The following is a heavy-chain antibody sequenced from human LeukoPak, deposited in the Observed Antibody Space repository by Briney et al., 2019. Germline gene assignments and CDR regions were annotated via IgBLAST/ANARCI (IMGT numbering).Heavy chain of an antibody. J-gene: IGHJ4*02. V-gene: IGHV3-30*02. CDR3: AKEGSGWYYLDY. CDR2: IESGGSKE. Sequence: GGSLRLSCVASGFSFASYDIHWVRQAPGKGLEWVTFIESGGSKEYYADSVKGRFTISRDNSMNTVSVQMNSLRPEDTAVYYCAKEGSGWYYLDYWGQGTVVTVSA. D-gene: IGHD6-19*01. CDR1: GFSFASYD.